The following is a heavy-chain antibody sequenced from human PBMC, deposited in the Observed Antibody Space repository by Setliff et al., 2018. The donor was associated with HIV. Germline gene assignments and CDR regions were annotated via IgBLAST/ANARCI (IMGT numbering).Heavy chain of an antibody. D-gene: IGHD6-13*01. CDR2: IFSSGST. CDR1: GGSMSPYY. V-gene: IGHV4-4*09. CDR3: ARHVGISIGGTRGDFDC. Sequence: SETLSLTCTVSGGSMSPYYWSWIRQPPGKGLEWIGYIFSSGSTNYNPSLKSRVTISVDTSKNQFSLRLSSVTAADTAMYYCARHVGISIGGTRGDFDCGGQGTLVTVSS. J-gene: IGHJ4*02.